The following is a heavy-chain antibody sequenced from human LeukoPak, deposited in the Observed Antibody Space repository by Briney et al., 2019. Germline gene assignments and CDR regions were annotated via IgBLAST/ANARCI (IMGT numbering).Heavy chain of an antibody. D-gene: IGHD2-2*01. Sequence: PSETLSLTCTVTGVSISSFCWSWIRQPATKGLESIGLVRNSGNTNYNPSLRSRVIMSIDTSKNQLSLDLSSVTAADTAVYHCARGEAVPAAMGDLFDYWGQGTRVTVSS. CDR2: VRNSGNT. CDR3: ARGEAVPAAMGDLFDY. V-gene: IGHV4-4*07. CDR1: GVSISSFC. J-gene: IGHJ4*02.